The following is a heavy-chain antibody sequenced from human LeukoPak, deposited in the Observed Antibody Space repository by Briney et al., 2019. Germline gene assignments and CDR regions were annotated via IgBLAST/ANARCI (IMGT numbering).Heavy chain of an antibody. CDR3: ASSPMVKSSGGYAGYYYYGMAV. CDR1: GGTFSSYA. V-gene: IGHV1-69*06. D-gene: IGHD6-19*01. Sequence: GSSVKVSCKASGGTFSSYAISWVRQAPGQGLEWMGGIIPIFGTANYAQKFQGRVTITADKSTSTAYMELSSLRSEDTAVYYCASSPMVKSSGGYAGYYYYGMAVWGKGTTVTVSS. J-gene: IGHJ6*04. CDR2: IIPIFGTA.